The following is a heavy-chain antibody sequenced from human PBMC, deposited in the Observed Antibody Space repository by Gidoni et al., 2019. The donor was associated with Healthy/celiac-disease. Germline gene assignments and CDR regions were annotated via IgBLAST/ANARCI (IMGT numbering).Heavy chain of an antibody. V-gene: IGHV3-53*01. CDR3: GYTSYGSGGYSDS. D-gene: IGHD3-22*01. J-gene: IGHJ4*02. Sequence: EVQLVESGGGLIQPGGSLRLACAVSGFTVSSNYMTWVRQAPGKGLAWVSVIYSGGSPYYAASVKGRFTISRDKSKNTMYLQMNSLRAEDTAVYYCGYTSYGSGGYSDSWGQGTLVSVSS. CDR1: GFTVSSNY. CDR2: IYSGGSP.